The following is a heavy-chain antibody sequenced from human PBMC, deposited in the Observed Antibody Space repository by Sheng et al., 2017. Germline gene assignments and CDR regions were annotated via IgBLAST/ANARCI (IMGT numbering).Heavy chain of an antibody. J-gene: IGHJ6*02. V-gene: IGHV1-69*01. Sequence: QEQLVQSGAEVKKPGSSVKVSCKVSGGTFSSYYISWVRQAPGQGLEWMGGIFPIYDTIDYAQNFQGRVTITADESSSTAYVELSGLKSEDTAVYYCARGEFTVTTWDYYYYGMDVWGQGP. CDR3: ARGEFTVTTWDYYYYGMDV. CDR1: GGTFSSYY. D-gene: IGHD4-4*01. CDR2: IFPIYDTI.